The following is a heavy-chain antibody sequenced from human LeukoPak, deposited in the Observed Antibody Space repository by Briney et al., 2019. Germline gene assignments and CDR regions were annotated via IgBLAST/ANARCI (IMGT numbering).Heavy chain of an antibody. J-gene: IGHJ5*02. V-gene: IGHV4-4*07. Sequence: SETLSLTCSASVVSMNGYYWSWLRQSAGNRLEWIGHVDGSGNTNYNPSLESRVTMSVDTSKKQFSLKLKSVTAADTAVYYCARGGYYGSGNDFRFDPWGQGTPVTVSS. D-gene: IGHD3-10*01. CDR1: VVSMNGYY. CDR2: VDGSGNT. CDR3: ARGGYYGSGNDFRFDP.